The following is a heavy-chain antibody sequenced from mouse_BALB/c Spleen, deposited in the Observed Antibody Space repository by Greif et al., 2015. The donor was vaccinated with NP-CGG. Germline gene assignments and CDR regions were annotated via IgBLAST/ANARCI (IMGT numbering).Heavy chain of an antibody. J-gene: IGHJ4*01. V-gene: IGHV1S81*02. CDR3: TRRGYYAMDY. CDR1: GYTFTSYY. CDR2: INPSNGGT. Sequence: VKLVESGAELVKPGAPVKLSCKASGYTFTSYYMYWVKQRPGQGLEWIGEINPSNGGTNFNEKFKSKATLTVDKSSSTVYMQLSSLTSEDSAVYYCTRRGYYAMDYWGQGTSVTVSS.